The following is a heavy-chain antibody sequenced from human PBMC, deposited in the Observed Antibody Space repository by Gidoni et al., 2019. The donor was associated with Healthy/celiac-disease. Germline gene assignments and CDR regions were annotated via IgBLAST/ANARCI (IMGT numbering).Heavy chain of an antibody. D-gene: IGHD3-3*01. V-gene: IGHV1-69*01. Sequence: QVQLVQSGAEVKKPGSSVKVSCKASGGTFSSYAITWVRQAPGQGLEWMGGIIPIFGTANYAQKFKGRVTITADESTSTADMELSSLRSEDTAVYYCASTREVLEWRYKTYYYYGMDVWGQGTTVTVSS. CDR3: ASTREVLEWRYKTYYYYGMDV. CDR2: IIPIFGTA. J-gene: IGHJ6*02. CDR1: GGTFSSYA.